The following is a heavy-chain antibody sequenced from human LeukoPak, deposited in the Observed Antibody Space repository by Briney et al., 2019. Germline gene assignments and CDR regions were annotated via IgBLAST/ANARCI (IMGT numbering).Heavy chain of an antibody. J-gene: IGHJ4*02. D-gene: IGHD1-7*01. CDR1: GVTFGSYA. CDR3: AKAGGNSFFDY. CDR2: INPGGGST. Sequence: GGSLRLSCAASGVTFGSYAMNWVRQGPGKGLEWVSAINPGGGSTYYADSVKGRFTISRDNSKNTLYLQMNSLRAEDTAVYYCAKAGGNSFFDYWGQGTLVTVSS. V-gene: IGHV3-23*01.